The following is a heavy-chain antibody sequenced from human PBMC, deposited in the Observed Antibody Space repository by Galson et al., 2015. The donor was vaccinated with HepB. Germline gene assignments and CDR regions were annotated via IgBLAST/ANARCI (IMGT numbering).Heavy chain of an antibody. CDR2: ISGSGGTT. Sequence: SLRLSCAASGYTFSSYAMTWVRQAPGKGLEWVSAISGSGGTTYYADSVKVRFTISRDNSKNTLYLQMNSLRAEDTAVYYCANGYVDAAMGPYWGQGTLVTVSS. V-gene: IGHV3-23*01. J-gene: IGHJ4*02. CDR3: ANGYVDAAMGPY. CDR1: GYTFSSYA. D-gene: IGHD5-18*01.